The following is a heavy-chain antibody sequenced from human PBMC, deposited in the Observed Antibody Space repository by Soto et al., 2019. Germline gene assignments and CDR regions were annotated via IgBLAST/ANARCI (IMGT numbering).Heavy chain of an antibody. CDR2: IKSDGGDP. Sequence: ASVKVSCKASGFTFTGYYIHWVRQAPGQGLEWMGWIKSDGGDPKYAQKFQDRVTMTRDTSMNTVYMELSSLRSDDSAVYYCARDERSYGEPPFGYWGQGTLVTVSS. V-gene: IGHV1-2*02. CDR1: GFTFTGYY. J-gene: IGHJ4*02. D-gene: IGHD3-16*01. CDR3: ARDERSYGEPPFGY.